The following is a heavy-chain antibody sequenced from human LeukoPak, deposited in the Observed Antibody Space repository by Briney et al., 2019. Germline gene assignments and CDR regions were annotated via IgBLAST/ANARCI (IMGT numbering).Heavy chain of an antibody. CDR1: GGSISSYY. Sequence: SETLSLTCTVSGGSISSYYWSWIRQPPGKGLEWIGYIYYSGSTNYNPSLKSRVTISVDTSKNQFSLKLSSVTAADTAVYYCAAGYSSSWYYFDCWGQGTLVTVSS. CDR3: AAGYSSSWYYFDC. D-gene: IGHD6-13*01. J-gene: IGHJ4*02. CDR2: IYYSGST. V-gene: IGHV4-59*08.